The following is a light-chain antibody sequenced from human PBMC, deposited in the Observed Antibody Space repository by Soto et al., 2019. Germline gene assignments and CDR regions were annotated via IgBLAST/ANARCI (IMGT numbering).Light chain of an antibody. CDR3: HHYGNSPT. CDR1: QSVSSN. J-gene: IGKJ1*01. Sequence: EIVMTQSPATLSVSPGERATLSCRASQSVSSNLAWYQQKPGQAPRLLIYGASNRATGIPDRFGGSGSGTDFTLTISGLEPEDFAVYYCHHYGNSPTFGQRTKVDIK. CDR2: GAS. V-gene: IGKV3-20*01.